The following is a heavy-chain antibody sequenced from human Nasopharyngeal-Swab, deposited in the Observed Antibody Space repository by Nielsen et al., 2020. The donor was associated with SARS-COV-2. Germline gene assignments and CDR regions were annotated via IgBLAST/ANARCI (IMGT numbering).Heavy chain of an antibody. Sequence: WIRQPPGKGLEWIGSIYYSGSTYYNPSLKSRVTISVDTSKNQFSLKLGSVTAADTAVYYCASYPLTFGGVWGSDAFDIWGQGTMVTVSS. CDR3: ASYPLTFGGVWGSDAFDI. D-gene: IGHD3-16*01. CDR2: IYYSGST. J-gene: IGHJ3*02. V-gene: IGHV4-39*01.